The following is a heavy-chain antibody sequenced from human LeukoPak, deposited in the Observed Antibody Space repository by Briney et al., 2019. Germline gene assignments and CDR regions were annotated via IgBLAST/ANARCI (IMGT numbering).Heavy chain of an antibody. Sequence: GESLKISCKGSGYRFTSYWIGWVRQMPGKGLEWMGIIYPGDSDTRYSPSFQGQVTISADKSISTAYLQWSSLKASDTAMYYCARTYCSSTSCPPAGYYFDYWGQGTLVTVSS. CDR2: IYPGDSDT. CDR3: ARTYCSSTSCPPAGYYFDY. V-gene: IGHV5-51*01. D-gene: IGHD2-2*01. J-gene: IGHJ4*02. CDR1: GYRFTSYW.